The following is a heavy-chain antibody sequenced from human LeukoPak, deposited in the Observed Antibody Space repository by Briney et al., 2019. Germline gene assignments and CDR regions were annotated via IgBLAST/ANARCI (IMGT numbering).Heavy chain of an antibody. D-gene: IGHD1-26*01. CDR1: GFTFSSYA. Sequence: PGRSLRLSCAASGFTFSSYAMHWVRQAPGKGLEWVAVISYDGSNKYYADSVKGRFTISRDNSKNTLYLQMNSLRAEDTAVYYCARDLGSGSYLFDYWGQGTLVTVSS. V-gene: IGHV3-30*04. CDR3: ARDLGSGSYLFDY. CDR2: ISYDGSNK. J-gene: IGHJ4*02.